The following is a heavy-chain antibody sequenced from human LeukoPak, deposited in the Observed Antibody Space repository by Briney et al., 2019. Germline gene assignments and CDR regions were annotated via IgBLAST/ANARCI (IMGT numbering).Heavy chain of an antibody. D-gene: IGHD6-19*01. CDR3: ATKQWLAPPPDS. Sequence: GGSLRLSCAASGFAFSKYWMLWVRHAPGKGLESVSRINTDRTVTTYADSVKGRFTVSRDNADNTMFLQMNSVRDEDTAVYYCATKQWLAPPPDSWGQGTPVTVSS. CDR2: INTDRTVT. J-gene: IGHJ4*02. V-gene: IGHV3-74*01. CDR1: GFAFSKYW.